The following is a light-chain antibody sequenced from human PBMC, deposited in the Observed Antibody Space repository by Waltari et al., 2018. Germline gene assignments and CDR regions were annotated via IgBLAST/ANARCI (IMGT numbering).Light chain of an antibody. CDR2: GAS. J-gene: IGKJ1*01. CDR3: QQYENWPWT. V-gene: IGKV3-15*01. CDR1: QSGSSN. Sequence: IVMTQSPATLSVSPGERATLSCRASQSGSSNLAWYQHKPGQAPRLLIYGASTRATGIPARFSGSGSGTEFTLTISSLQSEDFAVYYCQQYENWPWTFGQGTKVEIK.